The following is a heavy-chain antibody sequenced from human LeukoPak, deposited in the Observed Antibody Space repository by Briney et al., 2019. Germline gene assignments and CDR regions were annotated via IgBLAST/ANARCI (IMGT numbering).Heavy chain of an antibody. J-gene: IGHJ4*02. CDR1: GGTFSSYT. D-gene: IGHD5-24*01. Sequence: SVKVSCKASGGTFSSYTISWVRQAPGQGLEWMGRIIPILGIANYAQKFQGRVTITADKSTSTAYMELSSLRSEDTAVYYCATYNEMATSDKRYSDYWGQGTLVTVSS. V-gene: IGHV1-69*02. CDR3: ATYNEMATSDKRYSDY. CDR2: IIPILGIA.